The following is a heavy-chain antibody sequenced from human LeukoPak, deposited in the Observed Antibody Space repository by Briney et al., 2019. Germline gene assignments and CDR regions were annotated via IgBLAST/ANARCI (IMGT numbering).Heavy chain of an antibody. J-gene: IGHJ5*02. V-gene: IGHV4-38-2*02. Sequence: PSETLSLTCTVSGYSISSGYYWGWIRQPPGKGLEWIGSIYHSGSTYYNPPLKSRVTISVDTSKHQFSLKLSSVTAADTAVYYCARDSRAYCGGDCYSSGWLDPWGQGTLVTVSS. CDR1: GYSISSGYY. D-gene: IGHD2-21*01. CDR2: IYHSGST. CDR3: ARDSRAYCGGDCYSSGWLDP.